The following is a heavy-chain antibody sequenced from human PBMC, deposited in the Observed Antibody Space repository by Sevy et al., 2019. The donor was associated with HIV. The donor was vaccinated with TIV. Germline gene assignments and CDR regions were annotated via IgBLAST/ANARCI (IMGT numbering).Heavy chain of an antibody. Sequence: GGSLRLSCVASGFTFSTYWMSWVRQAPGKGLEWVANIKKDGSEKYYVDSGKGGLTISRDNAKSSLYLQMKSLRAEDTAVYYCARDCSSTSCLWGLDVWGQGTTVTVSS. CDR1: GFTFSTYW. V-gene: IGHV3-7*03. J-gene: IGHJ6*02. D-gene: IGHD2-2*01. CDR2: IKKDGSEK. CDR3: ARDCSSTSCLWGLDV.